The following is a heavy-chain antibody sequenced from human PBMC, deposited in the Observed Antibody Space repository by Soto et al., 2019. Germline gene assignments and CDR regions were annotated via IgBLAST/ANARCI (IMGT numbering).Heavy chain of an antibody. Sequence: GGSLRLSCAASGFTFSSYAMSWVRQAPGKGLEWVSAISGSGGSTYYADSVKGRFTISRDNSKNTLYLQMNSLRAEDMAVYYCAKDLGDYGLGYYFDYWGQGTLVTVSS. CDR3: AKDLGDYGLGYYFDY. CDR1: GFTFSSYA. CDR2: ISGSGGST. J-gene: IGHJ4*02. V-gene: IGHV3-23*01. D-gene: IGHD4-17*01.